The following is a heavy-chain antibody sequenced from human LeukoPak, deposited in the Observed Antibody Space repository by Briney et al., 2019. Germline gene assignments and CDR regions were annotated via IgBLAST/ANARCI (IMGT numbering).Heavy chain of an antibody. D-gene: IGHD6-13*01. J-gene: IGHJ4*02. CDR3: ARVLGIAAAGYFDY. CDR1: GYTFTGYY. V-gene: IGHV1-2*02. CDR2: INPNSGGT. Sequence: GASVKVSCKASGYTFTGYYMHWVRQAPGQGLEWMGWINPNSGGTNYAQKFQGRVTMTRDTSISTAYMELSRLRSDDTAVYYCARVLGIAAAGYFDYWGQGTLVTVSS.